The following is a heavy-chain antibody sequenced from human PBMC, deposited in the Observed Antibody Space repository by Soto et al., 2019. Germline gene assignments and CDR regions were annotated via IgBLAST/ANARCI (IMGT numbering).Heavy chain of an antibody. Sequence: EVQLVESGGGLVQPGGSLRLSCAASGFTFSSYSMNWVRQAPVKGLEWVSYISSSSSSKYYTDSVKGRFTISRDNAKNSLYLQMNSLRDEDTAVYYCAASLYGSGLSFDYWGQGTLVTVSS. J-gene: IGHJ4*02. CDR1: GFTFSSYS. CDR2: ISSSSSSK. D-gene: IGHD3-10*01. V-gene: IGHV3-48*02. CDR3: AASLYGSGLSFDY.